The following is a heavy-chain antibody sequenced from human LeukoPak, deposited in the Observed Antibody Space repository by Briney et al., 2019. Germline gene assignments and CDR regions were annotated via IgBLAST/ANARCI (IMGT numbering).Heavy chain of an antibody. CDR1: GFTFSTYG. J-gene: IGHJ4*02. Sequence: GGSLRLSCAASGFTFSTYGMHWVRQAPGKGLEWVAVISYDGNYKHYADSVKGRFTISRDNSKNTPSLQMNSLRAEDTAVYYCAKGGGSGSYDSSTYAIDSWGQGTLVTVSS. V-gene: IGHV3-30*18. CDR2: ISYDGNYK. CDR3: AKGGGSGSYDSSTYAIDS. D-gene: IGHD3-22*01.